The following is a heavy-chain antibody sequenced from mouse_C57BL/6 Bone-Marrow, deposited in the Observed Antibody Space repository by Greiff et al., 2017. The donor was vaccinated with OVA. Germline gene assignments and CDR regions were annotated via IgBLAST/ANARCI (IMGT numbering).Heavy chain of an antibody. V-gene: IGHV5-4*01. Sequence: EVKLMESGGGLVKPGGSLKLSCAASGFTFSSYAMSWVRQTPEKRLEWVATISDGGSYTYYPDNVKGRFTISRDNAKNNLYLQMSHLKSEDTAMYYCARDPLYYYGSSPYFDYWGQGTTLTVSS. CDR3: ARDPLYYYGSSPYFDY. CDR1: GFTFSSYA. D-gene: IGHD1-1*01. CDR2: ISDGGSYT. J-gene: IGHJ2*01.